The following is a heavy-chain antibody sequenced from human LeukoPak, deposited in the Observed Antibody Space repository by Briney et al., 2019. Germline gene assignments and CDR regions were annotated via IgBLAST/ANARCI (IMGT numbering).Heavy chain of an antibody. V-gene: IGHV4-34*12. CDR3: ARRYPRPRDYFDY. D-gene: IGHD1-26*01. J-gene: IGHJ4*02. Sequence: SETLSLTCTVYGGSFNTYYWSWIRQPPGKGLEWIGEIIHSVSTTYNPSLKSRVTTSVDTSKNQFSLNLSSVTAADTGVYYCARRYPRPRDYFDYWGQGTLVTVSS. CDR1: GGSFNTYY. CDR2: IIHSVST.